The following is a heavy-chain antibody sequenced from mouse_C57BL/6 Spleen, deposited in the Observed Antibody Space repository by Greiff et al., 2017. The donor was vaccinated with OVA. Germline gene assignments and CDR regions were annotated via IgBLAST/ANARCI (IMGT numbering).Heavy chain of an antibody. D-gene: IGHD1-1*01. J-gene: IGHJ4*01. CDR2: INPSNGGT. Sequence: QVQLQQSGTELVKPGASVKLSCKASGYTFTSYWMHWVKQRPGQGLEWIGNINPSNGGTNYNEKFKSKATLTVDKSSSTAYMQLSSLTSEDSAVYYCARDYYGSSYPLYAMDYWGQGTSVTVSS. V-gene: IGHV1-53*01. CDR3: ARDYYGSSYPLYAMDY. CDR1: GYTFTSYW.